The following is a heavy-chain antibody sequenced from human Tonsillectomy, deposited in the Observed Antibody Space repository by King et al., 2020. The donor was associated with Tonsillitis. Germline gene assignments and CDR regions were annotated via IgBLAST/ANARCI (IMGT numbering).Heavy chain of an antibody. Sequence: VQLQQSGPGLVKPSQTLSLTCAISGDSVSSNSAAWNWIRQSPSRGLEWLGTTYYRSKWYYDYAVSVKSRITINPATSTNQFSLQLNSLTPEDTAVYYCATVPSRVTVAGTRVFGAFDIWGQGTMVTVSS. D-gene: IGHD6-19*01. J-gene: IGHJ3*02. V-gene: IGHV6-1*01. CDR2: TYYRSKWYY. CDR3: ATVPSRVTVAGTRVFGAFDI. CDR1: GDSVSSNSAA.